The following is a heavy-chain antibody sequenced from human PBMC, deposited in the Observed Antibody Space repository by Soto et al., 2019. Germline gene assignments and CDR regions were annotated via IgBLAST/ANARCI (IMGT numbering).Heavy chain of an antibody. CDR2: ISPYSGKT. J-gene: IGHJ4*02. CDR1: GYTFTNND. V-gene: IGHV1-18*01. Sequence: QIQLVQSGTEVRKPGASAKVSCKTSGYTFTNNDVFWVRQTPGQGLEWMGWISPYSGKTNYARKFKDRVTMTTDTSTSTVYMELTSLTSDDTAVYYCAREGLLLLPDYWGQGTLFTVSS. CDR3: AREGLLLLPDY. D-gene: IGHD3-22*01.